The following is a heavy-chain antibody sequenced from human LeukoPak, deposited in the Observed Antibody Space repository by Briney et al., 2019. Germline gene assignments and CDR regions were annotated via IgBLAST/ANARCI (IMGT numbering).Heavy chain of an antibody. D-gene: IGHD5-18*01. J-gene: IGHJ5*02. V-gene: IGHV3-30*04. CDR2: ISYDGSNK. CDR3: ASGKYRYGDNWFDP. CDR1: GFTFSSYA. Sequence: GGSLRLSCAASGFTFSSYAMHWVRQAPGKGLEWVAVISYDGSNKYYADSVKGRFTISRDNSKNTLYLQMNSLRAEDTAVYFCASGKYRYGDNWFDPWGQGTLVTVSS.